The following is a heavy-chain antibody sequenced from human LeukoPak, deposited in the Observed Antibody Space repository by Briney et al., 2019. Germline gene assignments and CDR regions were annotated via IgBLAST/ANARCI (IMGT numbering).Heavy chain of an antibody. D-gene: IGHD5-18*01. J-gene: IGHJ5*02. V-gene: IGHV3-30*04. CDR2: ISYDGSNK. CDR3: ASGKYRYGDNWFDP. CDR1: GFTFSSYA. Sequence: GGSLRLSCAASGFTFSSYAMHWVRQAPGKGLEWVAVISYDGSNKYYADSVKGRFTISRDNSKNTLYLQMNSLRAEDTAVYFCASGKYRYGDNWFDPWGQGTLVTVSS.